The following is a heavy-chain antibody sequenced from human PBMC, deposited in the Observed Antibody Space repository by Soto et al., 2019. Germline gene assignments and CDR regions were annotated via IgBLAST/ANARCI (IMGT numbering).Heavy chain of an antibody. Sequence: QVHLVESGGGVVQPGRSLNLACAAYGFMFSNYGMHWVRQAPCKGLEWVAVIWNDGSNIYYADSVKGRFTIYRDNSENTLYLQMNSLRAEDTAIYYCARDRWTTVIKGEFDSWGQGTLVTVSS. V-gene: IGHV3-33*01. D-gene: IGHD4-17*01. J-gene: IGHJ4*02. CDR3: ARDRWTTVIKGEFDS. CDR2: IWNDGSNI. CDR1: GFMFSNYG.